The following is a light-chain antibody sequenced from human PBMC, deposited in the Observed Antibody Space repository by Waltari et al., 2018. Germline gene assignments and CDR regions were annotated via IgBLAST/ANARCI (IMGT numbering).Light chain of an antibody. J-gene: IGLJ3*02. CDR2: DDS. Sequence: SYVLTQPPSLSVAPGRTARLTCGGDSIGRKTVHWYQQKPGPAPLLAGYDDSGRPSGIPERLSGSNSGNTAALTSSRVETGDEADYYCQVWDTNIDQGVFGGGTRLTVL. CDR3: QVWDTNIDQGV. V-gene: IGLV3-21*03. CDR1: SIGRKT.